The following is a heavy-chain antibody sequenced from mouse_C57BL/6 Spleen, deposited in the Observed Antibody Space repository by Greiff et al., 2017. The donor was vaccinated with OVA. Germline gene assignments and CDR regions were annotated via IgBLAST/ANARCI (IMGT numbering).Heavy chain of an antibody. CDR2: IRSKSNNYAT. J-gene: IGHJ2*01. D-gene: IGHD2-2*01. CDR1: GFSFNTYA. V-gene: IGHV10-1*01. CDR3: VRSNYGYGLFDY. Sequence: GGGLVQPKGSLKLSCAASGFSFNTYAMNWVRQAPGKGLEWVARIRSKSNNYATYYADSVKDRFTISRDDSESMIYLQMNNLKTEDTAMYYCVRSNYGYGLFDYWGQGTTLTVSS.